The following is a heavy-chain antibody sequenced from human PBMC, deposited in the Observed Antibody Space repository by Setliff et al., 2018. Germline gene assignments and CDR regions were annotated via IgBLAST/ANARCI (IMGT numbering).Heavy chain of an antibody. V-gene: IGHV4-59*11. J-gene: IGHJ4*02. CDR3: ARGGVLGTGDFDY. CDR1: GGSISTHY. Sequence: SETLSLTCTVSGGSISTHYWSWIRQSPGKGLEWIGHSYYIGSTKYNPSLKSRVTISLDTSKNKFSLNVTSVTAADTAVYYCARGGVLGTGDFDYWGQGTLVTVSS. CDR2: SYYIGST. D-gene: IGHD2-8*01.